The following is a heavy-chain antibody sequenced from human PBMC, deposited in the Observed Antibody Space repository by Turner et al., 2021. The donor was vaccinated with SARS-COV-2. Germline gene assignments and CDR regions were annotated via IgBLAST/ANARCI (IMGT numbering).Heavy chain of an antibody. CDR1: GASIGSSRNY. D-gene: IGHD3-22*01. CDR3: ARHDSRITNIIVVPRNWFDP. CDR2: INYSGRT. J-gene: IGHJ5*02. V-gene: IGHV4-39*01. Sequence: QLQLQESGPGLVKASETLSLTCPVSGASIGSSRNYWGWIRQPPGKGLEWIGSINYSGRTYYNSSLKSRVTISVDTSKNQISLKLSTVTAADTAKYYCARHDSRITNIIVVPRNWFDPWGQGTLVTVSS.